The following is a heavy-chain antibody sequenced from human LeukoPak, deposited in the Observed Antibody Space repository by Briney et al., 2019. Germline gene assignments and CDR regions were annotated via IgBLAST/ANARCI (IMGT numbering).Heavy chain of an antibody. J-gene: IGHJ4*02. CDR3: ARDGLDY. CDR1: GGSISSSSYY. Sequence: PSETLSLTCTVSGGSISSSSYYWGWIRQPPGKGLEWIGSIYYSGSTYYNPSLKSRVTISVDTSKNQFSLKLSSVTAADTAVYYCARDGLDYWGQGTLVTVSS. CDR2: IYYSGST. V-gene: IGHV4-39*07.